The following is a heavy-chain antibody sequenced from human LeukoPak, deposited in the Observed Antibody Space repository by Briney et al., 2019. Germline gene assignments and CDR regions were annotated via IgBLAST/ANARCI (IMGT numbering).Heavy chain of an antibody. Sequence: GGSLRLSCAASGFTFDDYAMHWVRQAPGKGLERVSGISWNSGSIGYADSVKGRFTISRDNAKNSLYLQMNSLRAEDMALYYCAKDMGDSIAARPGAFDYRGQGTLVTVSS. D-gene: IGHD6-6*01. J-gene: IGHJ4*02. V-gene: IGHV3-9*03. CDR1: GFTFDDYA. CDR2: ISWNSGSI. CDR3: AKDMGDSIAARPGAFDY.